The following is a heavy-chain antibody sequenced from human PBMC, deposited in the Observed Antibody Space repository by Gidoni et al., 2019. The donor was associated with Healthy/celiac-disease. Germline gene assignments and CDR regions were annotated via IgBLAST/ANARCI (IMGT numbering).Heavy chain of an antibody. CDR2: IYYSGST. Sequence: QVQLQESGPGLVKPSQTLSLTCTVSGGSLSRGGYYWSWIRQHPGKGLEWIGYIYYSGSTYYNPSLKSRVTISVDTSKNQFSLKLSSVTAADTAVYYCACSVDTAMEGEPYFDYWGQGTLVTVSS. CDR1: GGSLSRGGYY. D-gene: IGHD5-18*01. CDR3: ACSVDTAMEGEPYFDY. J-gene: IGHJ4*02. V-gene: IGHV4-31*03.